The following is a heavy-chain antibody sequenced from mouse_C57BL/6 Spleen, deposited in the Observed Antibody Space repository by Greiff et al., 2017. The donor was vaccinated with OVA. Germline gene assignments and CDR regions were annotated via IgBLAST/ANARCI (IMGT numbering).Heavy chain of an antibody. CDR2: ISSGSSTI. CDR1: GFTFSDYG. J-gene: IGHJ2*01. V-gene: IGHV5-17*01. D-gene: IGHD1-1*01. CDR3: ARSYYYGSPYYVDY. Sequence: EVQGVESGGGLVKPGGSLKLSCAASGFTFSDYGMHWVRQAPEKGLEWVAYISSGSSTIYYADTVKGRFTISRDNAKNTLFLQMTSLRSEDTAMYYCARSYYYGSPYYVDYWGQGTTLTVSS.